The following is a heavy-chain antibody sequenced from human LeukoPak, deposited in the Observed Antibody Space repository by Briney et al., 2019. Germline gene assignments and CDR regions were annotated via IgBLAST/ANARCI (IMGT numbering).Heavy chain of an antibody. CDR1: GYTFTLYY. J-gene: IGHJ4*02. D-gene: IGHD3-3*01. V-gene: IGHV1-2*02. CDR3: ASKPLEWPPHYFDY. Sequence: GASVTVSCTASGYTFTLYYMHWVRHAPGQGLEWMGWINPNSGGTNYAQKFQGRVTMTRDTSISTAYMELSRLRSDDTAVYYCASKPLEWPPHYFDYWGQGTLVTVSS. CDR2: INPNSGGT.